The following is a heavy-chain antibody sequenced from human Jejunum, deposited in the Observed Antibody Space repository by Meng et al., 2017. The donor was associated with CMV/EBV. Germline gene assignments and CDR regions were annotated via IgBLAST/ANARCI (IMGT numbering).Heavy chain of an antibody. J-gene: IGHJ4*02. CDR3: AKGSGSRSYRFDY. D-gene: IGHD3-10*01. CDR2: ISGSDDST. V-gene: IGHV3-23*04. Sequence: GHLVDSGGGVVQPGGSLGLSCAASGFPFRPNVMSWVRQAPGQGLEWVSAISGSDDSTYYAESVKGRFTISRDNSKNTLYLQMNSLRAEDTAVYYCAKGSGSRSYRFDYWGQGTLVTVSS. CDR1: GFPFRPNV.